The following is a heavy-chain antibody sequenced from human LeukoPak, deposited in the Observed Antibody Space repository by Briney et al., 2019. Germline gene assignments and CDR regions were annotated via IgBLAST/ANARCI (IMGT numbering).Heavy chain of an antibody. CDR2: ISAYNGNT. CDR1: GYTFTTYG. V-gene: IGHV1-18*01. Sequence: ASVKVSCKASGYTFTTYGINWVRQAPGQGPEWMGWISAYNGNTNYVQNLQGRVTMTTDTSTSTAYMELRSLRSDDTAVYYCARLGLVRGVIRDYYFYAMDAWGQGTTVTASS. CDR3: ARLGLVRGVIRDYYFYAMDA. J-gene: IGHJ6*02. D-gene: IGHD3-10*01.